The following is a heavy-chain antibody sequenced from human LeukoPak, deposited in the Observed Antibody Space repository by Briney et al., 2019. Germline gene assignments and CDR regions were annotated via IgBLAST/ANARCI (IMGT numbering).Heavy chain of an antibody. CDR1: GFTFSSYW. J-gene: IGHJ4*02. Sequence: GGSLRLSCAASGFTFSSYWMHWVRQAPGKGLGWVSLLNSDGSSTGYADSVKGRFTISRDNAKNTLYLQMNSLRAEDTAVYYCAKGGSYPIDYWGQGALVTVSS. V-gene: IGHV3-74*01. D-gene: IGHD1-26*01. CDR2: LNSDGSST. CDR3: AKGGSYPIDY.